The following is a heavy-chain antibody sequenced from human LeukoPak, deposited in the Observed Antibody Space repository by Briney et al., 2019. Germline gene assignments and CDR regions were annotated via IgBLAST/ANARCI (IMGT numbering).Heavy chain of an antibody. J-gene: IGHJ4*02. V-gene: IGHV1-69*05. CDR3: ARARTYYDSSGYPFDY. CDR2: IIPIFGTA. Sequence: GASVEVSCKASGGTFSSYAISWVRQAPGQGLEWMGRIIPIFGTANYAQKFQGRVTITTDESTSTAYMELGSLRSEDTAVYYCARARTYYDSSGYPFDYWGQGTLVTVSS. D-gene: IGHD3-22*01. CDR1: GGTFSSYA.